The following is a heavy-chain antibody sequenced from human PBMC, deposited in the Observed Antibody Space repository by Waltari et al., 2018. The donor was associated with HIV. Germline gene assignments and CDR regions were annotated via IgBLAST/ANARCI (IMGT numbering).Heavy chain of an antibody. J-gene: IGHJ4*02. CDR1: GFTFRSYA. CDR3: ARDPQYCSSTSCSYYFDY. Sequence: QVQLVESGGGVVQPGRSLRLSCAASGFTFRSYAMHWVRQAPGKGLEWVAVISYDGSNKYYAYSVKVRFTISRDNSKNTLYLQMNSLRAEDTAVYYCARDPQYCSSTSCSYYFDYWGQGTLVTVSS. D-gene: IGHD2-2*01. V-gene: IGHV3-30-3*01. CDR2: ISYDGSNK.